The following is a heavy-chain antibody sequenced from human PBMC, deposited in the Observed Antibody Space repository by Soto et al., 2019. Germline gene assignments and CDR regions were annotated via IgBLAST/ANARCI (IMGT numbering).Heavy chain of an antibody. CDR2: INPEDGNT. CDR3: ARDEAVTAYYYMDV. J-gene: IGHJ6*03. D-gene: IGHD4-4*01. CDR1: GYTLTELS. Sequence: VASVKVSCKVSGYTLTELSMHWVRQAPGKGLEWMGGINPEDGNTIYAQKLQGRVTMTTDTSTNTAYMELRSLRSDDTAVYYCARDEAVTAYYYMDVWGKGTTVTVSS. V-gene: IGHV1-24*01.